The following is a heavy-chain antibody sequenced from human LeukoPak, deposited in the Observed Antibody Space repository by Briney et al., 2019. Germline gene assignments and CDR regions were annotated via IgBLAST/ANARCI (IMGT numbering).Heavy chain of an antibody. D-gene: IGHD3-22*01. CDR3: ASSYGTSAYYPFDY. J-gene: IGHJ4*02. CDR2: ISDSGDST. CDR1: GFAFRNNA. V-gene: IGHV3-23*01. Sequence: GGSLRLSCVASGFAFRNNAMSWVRQAPGKGLEWVSLISDSGDSTYYADSVKGRFTISRDNSKKTLYLQMSTLRAEDTAVYYCASSYGTSAYYPFDYWGQGTLVTVSS.